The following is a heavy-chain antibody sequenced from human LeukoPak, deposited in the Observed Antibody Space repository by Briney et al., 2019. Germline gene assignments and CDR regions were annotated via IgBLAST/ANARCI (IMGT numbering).Heavy chain of an antibody. CDR2: IYYNGST. Sequence: SETLSLTCTVSGGSISSYYWSWIRQPPGKGLEWIGYIYYNGSTNYNPSLKSRVTISVDTSKNQFSLKLSSVTAADTAVYYCARDKSETHLPRNWFDPWGQGTLVTVSS. J-gene: IGHJ5*02. CDR3: ARDKSETHLPRNWFDP. D-gene: IGHD5/OR15-5a*01. V-gene: IGHV4-59*01. CDR1: GGSISSYY.